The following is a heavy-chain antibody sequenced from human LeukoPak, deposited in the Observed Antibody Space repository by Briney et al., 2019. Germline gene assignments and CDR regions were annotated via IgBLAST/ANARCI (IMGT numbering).Heavy chain of an antibody. CDR1: GFTFGSYA. CDR3: AKESTSSGYYYAPGY. V-gene: IGHV3-23*01. J-gene: IGHJ4*02. Sequence: GGSLRLSCAASGFTFGSYAMSWVRQAPGKGLEWVLAISGSGGTTYHGDSMQGRFTISRDNSKNTLYLQMNSLRAEDTAVYYCAKESTSSGYYYAPGYWGQGTLVTVSS. CDR2: ISGSGGTT. D-gene: IGHD3-22*01.